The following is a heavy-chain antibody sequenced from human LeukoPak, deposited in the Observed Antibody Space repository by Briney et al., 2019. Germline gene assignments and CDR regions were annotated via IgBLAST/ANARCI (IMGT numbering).Heavy chain of an antibody. CDR1: GGSISSYY. J-gene: IGHJ4*02. CDR2: IYYSGST. Sequence: SETLSLTCTVSGGSISSYYWSWIRQPPGKGLEWIGYIYYSGSTNYNPSLKSRVTISVDTSKNQFSLKLSSVTAADTAVYYCARGTLYRGWSYYLDFWGQGSQVTVSS. CDR3: ARGTLYRGWSYYLDF. D-gene: IGHD6-19*01. V-gene: IGHV4-59*01.